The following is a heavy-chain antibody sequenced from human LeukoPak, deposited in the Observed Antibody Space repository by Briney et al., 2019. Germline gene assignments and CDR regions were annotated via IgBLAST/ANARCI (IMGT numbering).Heavy chain of an antibody. J-gene: IGHJ6*02. V-gene: IGHV4-30-4*01. CDR3: ARDQVVRDNCYYYGMDV. CDR1: GVSISSGDYY. CDR2: IYYSGST. Sequence: PSQTLSLTCTVSGVSISSGDYYWSWIRQPPGKGLEWIGYIYYSGSTYYNPSLKSRVTISVDTSKNQFSLKLSSVTAADTAVYYCARDQVVRDNCYYYGMDVWGQGTTVTVSS. D-gene: IGHD2-15*01.